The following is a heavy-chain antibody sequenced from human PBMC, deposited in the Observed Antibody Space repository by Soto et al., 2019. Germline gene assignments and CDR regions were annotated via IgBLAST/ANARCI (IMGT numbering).Heavy chain of an antibody. CDR1: GFTFSSYW. Sequence: GGSLRLSCAASGFTFSSYWMHWFRQAPGKGLVWVSRINSDGSSTSYADSVKGRFTISRDNAKNTLYLQMNSLRAEDTAVYYCARDPEWFVELVGKYYYGMDGWGQGTTVTVAS. J-gene: IGHJ6*02. CDR2: INSDGSST. CDR3: ARDPEWFVELVGKYYYGMDG. D-gene: IGHD3-10*01. V-gene: IGHV3-74*01.